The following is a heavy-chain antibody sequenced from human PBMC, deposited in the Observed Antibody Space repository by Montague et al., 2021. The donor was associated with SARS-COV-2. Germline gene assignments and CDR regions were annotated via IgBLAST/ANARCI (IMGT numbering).Heavy chain of an antibody. CDR2: IYYSGST. CDR3: ARRYSSSWTGDQYYFDY. D-gene: IGHD6-13*01. J-gene: IGHJ4*02. Sequence: SETLSLTCTVSGGSISSSSYYWGWIRQPPGKGLEWIGSIYYSGSTYYNPSLKSRVTISVDTYKNQFSLKLSSVTAADTAVYYCARRYSSSWTGDQYYFDYWGQGTLVTVSS. V-gene: IGHV4-39*07. CDR1: GGSISSSSYY.